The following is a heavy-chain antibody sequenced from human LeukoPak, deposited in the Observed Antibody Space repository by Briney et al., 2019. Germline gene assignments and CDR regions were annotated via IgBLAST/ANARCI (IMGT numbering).Heavy chain of an antibody. CDR1: GGSISSYY. V-gene: IGHV4-4*07. D-gene: IGHD2-15*01. CDR3: ARRGRDGSCYYFDY. Sequence: SETLSLTCTVSGGSISSYYWSWIRQPAGKGLEWIGRIYTSGSTNYNPSLKSRVTMSVDTSKNQFSLKLSSVTAADTAVYYCARRGRDGSCYYFDYWGQGTLVTVSS. J-gene: IGHJ4*02. CDR2: IYTSGST.